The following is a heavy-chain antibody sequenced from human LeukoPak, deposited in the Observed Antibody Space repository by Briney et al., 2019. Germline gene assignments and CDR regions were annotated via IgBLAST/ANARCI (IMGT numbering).Heavy chain of an antibody. D-gene: IGHD2-2*01. V-gene: IGHV4-30-4*08. CDR1: GGSISSGDYY. CDR3: ARVRGPVVPAANRWFDP. CDR2: IYYSGST. Sequence: SETLSLTCTVSGGSISSGDYYWSWIRQPPGKGLEWIGYIYYSGSTYYNPSLKSRVTISVDTSKNQFSLKLSSVTAADTAVYYCARVRGPVVPAANRWFDPWGQGTLVTVSS. J-gene: IGHJ5*02.